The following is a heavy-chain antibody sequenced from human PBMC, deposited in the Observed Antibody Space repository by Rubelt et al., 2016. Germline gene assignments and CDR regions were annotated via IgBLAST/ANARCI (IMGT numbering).Heavy chain of an antibody. CDR3: ARANNYANY. J-gene: IGHJ4*02. V-gene: IGHV3-30*04. Sequence: SSYAMHWVRQAPGKGLDWVAVVSYDGSNKFYADSVKGRFTISRDHAKNSLFLQMNSLRAEDTAVYYCARANNYANYWGQGTLVTVSS. CDR2: VSYDGSNK. D-gene: IGHD2-8*01. CDR1: SSYA.